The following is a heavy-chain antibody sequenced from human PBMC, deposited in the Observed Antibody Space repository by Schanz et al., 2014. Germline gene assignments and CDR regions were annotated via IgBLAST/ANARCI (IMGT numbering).Heavy chain of an antibody. Sequence: EVQLVESGGGLVQPGGSLRLSCATSGFTFSTYAMSWVRQAPGKGLEWVSGISGSGVITYYEDSVKGRFTISRDNSKNTLYLQMNSLRAEDTAIYYCARGGAGSVLFFFDYWGQGTLVTVS. CDR3: ARGGAGSVLFFFDY. CDR2: ISGSGVIT. D-gene: IGHD3-10*01. J-gene: IGHJ4*02. CDR1: GFTFSTYA. V-gene: IGHV3-23*04.